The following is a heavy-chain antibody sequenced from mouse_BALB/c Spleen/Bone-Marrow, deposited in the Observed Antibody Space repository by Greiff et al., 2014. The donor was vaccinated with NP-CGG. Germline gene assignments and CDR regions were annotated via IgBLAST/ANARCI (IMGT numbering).Heavy chain of an antibody. CDR1: GFDFSGYW. Sequence: EVQLQQSGGGLVQPGGSLKLSCAASGFDFSGYWMTWVRQAPGKGLGWIGEINPDSRTINYKPSLKEKFIMSRDSAKNTLYLQMSKVRSEDTALYYCARNGYYGWMTYWGQGTLVTVSA. J-gene: IGHJ3*01. CDR3: ARNGYYGWMTY. D-gene: IGHD1-2*01. V-gene: IGHV4-1*02. CDR2: INPDSRTI.